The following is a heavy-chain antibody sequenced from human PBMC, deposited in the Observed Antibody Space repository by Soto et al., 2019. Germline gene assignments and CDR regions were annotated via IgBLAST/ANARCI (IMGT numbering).Heavy chain of an antibody. V-gene: IGHV1-18*04. D-gene: IGHD2-2*01. Sequence: ASVKVSCKASGYTFTSYGISWVRQAPGQGLEWMGWISAYNGNTNYAQKLQGRVTMTTDTSTSTAYMELRSLRSDDTAVYYCARTWGGYCSSTSCFGENYYYGMDVWGQGTTVTVSS. J-gene: IGHJ6*02. CDR1: GYTFTSYG. CDR3: ARTWGGYCSSTSCFGENYYYGMDV. CDR2: ISAYNGNT.